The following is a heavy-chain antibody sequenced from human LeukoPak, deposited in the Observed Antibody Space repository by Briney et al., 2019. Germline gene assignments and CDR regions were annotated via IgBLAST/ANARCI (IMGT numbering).Heavy chain of an antibody. CDR3: AREARTTGTTVNWFDP. D-gene: IGHD1-1*01. CDR2: ISAYNGNT. Sequence: ASVKVSCKASGYTFTSYGISWVRQAPGQGLEWMGWISAYNGNTNYAQKLQGRVTMTTDTSTSTAYMELRSLRSDDTAVYYCAREARTTGTTVNWFDPWGQGTLVTVSS. CDR1: GYTFTSYG. J-gene: IGHJ5*02. V-gene: IGHV1-18*01.